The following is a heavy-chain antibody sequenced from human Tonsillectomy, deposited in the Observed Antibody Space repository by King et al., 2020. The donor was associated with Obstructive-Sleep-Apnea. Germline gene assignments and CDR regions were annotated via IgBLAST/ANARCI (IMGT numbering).Heavy chain of an antibody. CDR2: IYYSGST. CDR1: GGSISSYY. V-gene: IGHV4-59*01. CDR3: ARDPGYCSGGSCYSSLRFDY. Sequence: VQLQESGPGLVKPSETLSLTCTVSGGSISSYYWSWIRQPPGKGLEWIGYIYYSGSTNYNPSLKSRVTISVDTSKNQFSLKLSSVTAADTAVYYCARDPGYCSGGSCYSSLRFDYWGQGTLVTVSS. J-gene: IGHJ4*02. D-gene: IGHD2-15*01.